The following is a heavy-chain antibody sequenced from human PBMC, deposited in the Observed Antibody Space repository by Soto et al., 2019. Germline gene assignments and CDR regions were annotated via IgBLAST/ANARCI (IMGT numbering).Heavy chain of an antibody. CDR1: GYWFSIYV. CDR2: MNIDSGNT. D-gene: IGHD6-19*01. Sequence: ASVAVSCAACGYWFSIYVIHCVRQAPGQRLEWMGWMNIDSGNTGYAQKLQGRVTMTRNTSISTVYMELSSLKSEDTAVYYCVRERSSGCLDYWGQGTLVTVSS. J-gene: IGHJ4*02. CDR3: VRERSSGCLDY. V-gene: IGHV1-8*02.